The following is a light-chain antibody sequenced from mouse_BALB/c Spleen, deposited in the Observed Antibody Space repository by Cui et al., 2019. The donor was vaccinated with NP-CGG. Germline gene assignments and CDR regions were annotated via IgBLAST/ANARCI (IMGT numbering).Light chain of an antibody. CDR1: TGAVTSGNY. V-gene: IGLV1*01. CDR2: GTN. CDR3: ALWYSNHWV. Sequence: QAVVTQESALTTSPGETVTLTCRSSTGAVTSGNYANWVQEKPDHLFTGLIGGTNDRAPGAPARFSGSLIGDKAALTITGAQTEDEAIYFCALWYSNHWVFGGGTKLTVL. J-gene: IGLJ1*01.